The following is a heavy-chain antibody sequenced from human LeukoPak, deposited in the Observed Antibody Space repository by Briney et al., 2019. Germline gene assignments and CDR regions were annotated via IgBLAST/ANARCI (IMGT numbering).Heavy chain of an antibody. Sequence: GGSLRLSCAASGFTFDDYGMHWVRQAPGKGLEWVAVISYDGSNKYYADSVKGRFTISRDNSKNTLYLQMNSLRAEDTAVYYCAKDRGPLRFLEWFPRSDYYYGMDVWGQGTTVTVSS. J-gene: IGHJ6*02. D-gene: IGHD3-3*01. CDR2: ISYDGSNK. CDR3: AKDRGPLRFLEWFPRSDYYYGMDV. CDR1: GFTFDDYG. V-gene: IGHV3-30*18.